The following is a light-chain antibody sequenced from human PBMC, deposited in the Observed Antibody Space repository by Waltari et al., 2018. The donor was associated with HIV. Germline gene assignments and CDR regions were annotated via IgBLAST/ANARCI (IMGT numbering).Light chain of an antibody. CDR3: QQRSNWPLT. CDR1: QSVRSL. V-gene: IGKV3-11*01. Sequence: EIVLTQSPATLSLSPGERDTLSCRASQSVRSLLGWYQQKPGQAPRLLIYDAFNRATGTPARFSGSGSGTDFTLTISSLEPEDFAVYYCQQRSNWPLTFGGGTKVEIK. CDR2: DAF. J-gene: IGKJ4*01.